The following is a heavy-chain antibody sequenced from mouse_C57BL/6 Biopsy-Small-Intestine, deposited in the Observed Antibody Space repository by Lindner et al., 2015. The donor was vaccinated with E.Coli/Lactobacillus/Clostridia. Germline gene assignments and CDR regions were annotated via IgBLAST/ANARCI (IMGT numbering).Heavy chain of an antibody. Sequence: VQLQESGAELMKPGASVKVSCKATGYTFTGYWIEWVKQRPGHGLEWIGEILPGIDSTNYNEKFKGKATFTADTSSNTVYMQLSGLTTEDSAIYYGARRFYTMDSWGQGTSVTVSS. CDR3: ARRFYTMDS. CDR2: ILPGIDST. V-gene: IGHV1-9*01. CDR1: GYTFTGYW. J-gene: IGHJ4*01.